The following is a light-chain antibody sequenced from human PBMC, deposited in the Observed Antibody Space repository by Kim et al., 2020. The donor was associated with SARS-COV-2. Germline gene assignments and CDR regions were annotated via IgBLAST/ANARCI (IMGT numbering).Light chain of an antibody. Sequence: GKTVTIAGTRSSGNSADNYVQRHHARPGSAPTTVIYGDNQRPSGVPDRFSGAIDSSSKFATLTISGLKTEDEADYYCQSYDSTNVVFGGKTQLTVL. CDR3: QSYDSTNVV. CDR2: GDN. CDR1: SGNSADNY. V-gene: IGLV6-57*03. J-gene: IGLJ2*01.